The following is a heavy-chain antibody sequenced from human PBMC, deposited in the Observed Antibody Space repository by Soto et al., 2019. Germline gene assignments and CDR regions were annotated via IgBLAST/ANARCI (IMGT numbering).Heavy chain of an antibody. CDR2: ISSSGSTI. J-gene: IGHJ4*02. Sequence: GSLRLSCAASGFTFSSYEMNWVRQAPGKGLEWVSYISSSGSTIYYADSVKGRFTISRDNAKNSLYLQMNSLRAEDTAVYYCARDQVSSSGSYSDYWGQGTLVTISS. CDR1: GFTFSSYE. CDR3: ARDQVSSSGSYSDY. V-gene: IGHV3-48*03. D-gene: IGHD1-26*01.